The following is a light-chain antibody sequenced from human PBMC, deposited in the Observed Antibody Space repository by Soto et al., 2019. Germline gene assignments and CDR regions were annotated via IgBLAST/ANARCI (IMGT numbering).Light chain of an antibody. CDR2: NTN. Sequence: QTVVTQEPSFSVSPGGTVTLTCGLNSGSVSTSYYPSWYQQTPGQAPRTLIYNTNTRSSGVPDRFSGSILGNKAALTITGAQADDESDYYCLLYMGSAIWVFGGGTKLTVL. CDR3: LLYMGSAIWV. J-gene: IGLJ3*02. CDR1: SGSVSTSYY. V-gene: IGLV8-61*01.